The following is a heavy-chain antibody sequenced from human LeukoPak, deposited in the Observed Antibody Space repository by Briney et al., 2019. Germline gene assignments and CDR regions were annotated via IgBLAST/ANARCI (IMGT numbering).Heavy chain of an antibody. Sequence: PGGSLRLSCAASGFTFSSYEMNWVRQAPGKGLEWVSYISSSGSTIYYADSVKGRFTISRDNAKNSLYLQMNSLRAEDTAVYYCARMMATRELFDYWGQGTLVTVSS. V-gene: IGHV3-48*03. CDR3: ARMMATRELFDY. J-gene: IGHJ4*02. CDR1: GFTFSSYE. CDR2: ISSSGSTI. D-gene: IGHD5-12*01.